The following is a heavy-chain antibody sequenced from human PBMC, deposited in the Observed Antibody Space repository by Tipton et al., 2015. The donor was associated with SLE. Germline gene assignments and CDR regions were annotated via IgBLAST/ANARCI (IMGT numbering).Heavy chain of an antibody. D-gene: IGHD6-6*01. J-gene: IGHJ4*02. Sequence: TLSLTCTVSGGSISSYYWSWIRQPPGKGLEWIGYIYYSGSTNYNPSLKSRVTISVDTSKNQFSLKLSSVTAADTAVYYCARGVSSSSGALFDYWGQGTLVTVSS. CDR2: IYYSGST. CDR3: ARGVSSSSGALFDY. CDR1: GGSISSYY. V-gene: IGHV4-59*01.